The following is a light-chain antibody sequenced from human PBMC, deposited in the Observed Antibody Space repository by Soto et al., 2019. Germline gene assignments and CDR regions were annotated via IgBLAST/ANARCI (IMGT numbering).Light chain of an antibody. CDR1: QSVTGSK. V-gene: IGKV3-20*01. Sequence: EIVLTQSPGPLSLSPGTRATLSCRASQSVTGSKLAWYQQRPGQAPRLLIYGASTRATDIPARFSGSGSGTNYTLTISGLEPEDFALYFCQQYGNSPFTFGQGTRWISN. CDR3: QQYGNSPFT. J-gene: IGKJ2*01. CDR2: GAS.